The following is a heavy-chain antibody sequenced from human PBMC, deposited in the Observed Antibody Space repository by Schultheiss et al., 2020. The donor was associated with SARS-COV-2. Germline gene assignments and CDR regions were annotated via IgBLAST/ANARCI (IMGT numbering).Heavy chain of an antibody. V-gene: IGHV3-23*01. CDR3: ARVSGWYYFDY. Sequence: GGSLRLSCAASGFTVSSNYMSWVRQAPGKGLEWVSAISGSGGSTYYADSVKGRFTISRDNSKNTLYLQMNSLRAEDTAVYYCARVSGWYYFDYWGQGTLVTVSS. D-gene: IGHD6-19*01. J-gene: IGHJ4*02. CDR1: GFTVSSNY. CDR2: ISGSGGST.